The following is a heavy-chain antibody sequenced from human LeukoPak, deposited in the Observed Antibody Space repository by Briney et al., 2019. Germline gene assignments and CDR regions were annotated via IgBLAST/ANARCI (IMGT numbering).Heavy chain of an antibody. J-gene: IGHJ4*02. V-gene: IGHV3-7*03. CDR3: ARGAAMVYYFDY. D-gene: IGHD5-18*01. CDR2: IKQDGSEK. Sequence: GGSLRLSCTASGFTFSTYWMDWVRQAPGKGLEWVANIKQDGSEKYYVDSVKGRFTISRDNAKNSLYLQMNSLRAEDTAVYYCARGAAMVYYFDYWGQGTLVTVSS. CDR1: GFTFSTYW.